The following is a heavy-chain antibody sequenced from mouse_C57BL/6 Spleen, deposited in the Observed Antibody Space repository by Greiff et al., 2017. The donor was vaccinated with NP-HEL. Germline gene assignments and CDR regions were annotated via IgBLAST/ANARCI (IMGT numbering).Heavy chain of an antibody. CDR1: GFTFSDYY. D-gene: IGHD4-1*01. Sequence: EVKLVESGGGLVQPGGSLKLSCAASGFTFSDYYMYWVRQTPEKRLEWVAYISNGGGSTYYPDTVKGRFTISRDNAKNTLYLQMSRLKSEDTAMYYCARRGVGLDYWGQGTTLTVSS. CDR3: ARRGVGLDY. J-gene: IGHJ2*01. CDR2: ISNGGGST. V-gene: IGHV5-12*01.